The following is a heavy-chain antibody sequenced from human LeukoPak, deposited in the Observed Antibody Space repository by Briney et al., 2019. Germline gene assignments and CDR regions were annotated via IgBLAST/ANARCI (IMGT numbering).Heavy chain of an antibody. Sequence: EASVKVSCKASGYTFTGYYMHWVRQAPGQGLEWMGWINPNSGGTNYAQKFQGRVTMTRDTSISTAHMELSRLRSDDTAVYYCASTRPGRIATPIQILRYFDWFGWFDPWGQGTLVTVSS. CDR1: GYTFTGYY. V-gene: IGHV1-2*02. J-gene: IGHJ5*02. CDR2: INPNSGGT. CDR3: ASTRPGRIATPIQILRYFDWFGWFDP. D-gene: IGHD3-9*01.